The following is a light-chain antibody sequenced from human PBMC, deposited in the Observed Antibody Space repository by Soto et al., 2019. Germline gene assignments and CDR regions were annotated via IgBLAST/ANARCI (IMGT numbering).Light chain of an antibody. CDR1: QSVSSNS. Sequence: EIVLTQSPGTLSLSPGDRATLSCRASQSVSSNSLAWYQQKPGQAPRLLIYGASIRATGIPDRFTGSGSGTDFTLTIRRLEPEDFALYFCHQYGSSPRTFGQGTKVEIK. V-gene: IGKV3-20*01. J-gene: IGKJ1*01. CDR3: HQYGSSPRT. CDR2: GAS.